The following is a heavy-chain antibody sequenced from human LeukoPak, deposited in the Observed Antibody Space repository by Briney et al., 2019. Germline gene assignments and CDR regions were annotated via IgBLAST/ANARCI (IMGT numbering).Heavy chain of an antibody. D-gene: IGHD4-17*01. CDR3: AREYGEGYYYYYMDV. Sequence: SVKVSCKTSGGTFSSYAISWVRQAPGQGLEWMGGIIPIFGTANYAQKFQGRVTITTDESTSTAYMELSSLRSEDTAVYYCAREYGEGYYYYYMDVWGKGTTVTVSS. CDR2: IIPIFGTA. CDR1: GGTFSSYA. V-gene: IGHV1-69*05. J-gene: IGHJ6*03.